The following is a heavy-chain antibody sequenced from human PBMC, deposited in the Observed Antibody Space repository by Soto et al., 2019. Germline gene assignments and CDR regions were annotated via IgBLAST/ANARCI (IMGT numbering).Heavy chain of an antibody. CDR1: GYTFTSYD. D-gene: IGHD6-19*01. CDR3: ARVFGWNCYYYYIGV. Sequence: ASVKVSCKASGYTFTSYDINWVRQATGQGLEWMGWMNPNSGNTGYAQKFQGRVTMTRNTSISTAYMELSSLRSEDTAVYYCARVFGWNCYYYYIGVWGKGTTVTVCS. J-gene: IGHJ6*03. V-gene: IGHV1-8*01. CDR2: MNPNSGNT.